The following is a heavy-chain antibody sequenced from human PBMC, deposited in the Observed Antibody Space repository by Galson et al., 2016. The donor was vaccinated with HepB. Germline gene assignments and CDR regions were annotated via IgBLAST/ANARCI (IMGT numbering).Heavy chain of an antibody. Sequence: SLRLSCAASGFTFSSNAFHWVRQAPGKGLEWVAVISYDGNNKKYLDSVKGRFTISRDNSYNTVYLQMNSLRADDTAVYYCASLQGYGDYGAYRYYSKDVWGQGTTVTVPS. CDR1: GFTFSSNA. V-gene: IGHV3-30-3*01. J-gene: IGHJ6*02. D-gene: IGHD4-17*01. CDR3: ASLQGYGDYGAYRYYSKDV. CDR2: ISYDGNNK.